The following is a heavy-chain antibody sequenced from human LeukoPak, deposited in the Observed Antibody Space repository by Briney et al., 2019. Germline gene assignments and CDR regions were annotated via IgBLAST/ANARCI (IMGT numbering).Heavy chain of an antibody. Sequence: GGSLRLSGAASGFTVSSNYMNWVRQARGKGLEWVSVIYSGGSTYYADSVKGRFTISRDNSKNTLFLQMKSLRAEDTAVYYCARGIPGSSWYLGFDYWGQGTLVTVSS. CDR1: GFTVSSNY. CDR2: IYSGGST. J-gene: IGHJ4*02. CDR3: ARGIPGSSWYLGFDY. V-gene: IGHV3-53*01. D-gene: IGHD6-13*01.